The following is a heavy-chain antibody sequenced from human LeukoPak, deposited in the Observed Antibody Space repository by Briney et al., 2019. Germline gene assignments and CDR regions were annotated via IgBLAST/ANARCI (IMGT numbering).Heavy chain of an antibody. V-gene: IGHV3-11*04. J-gene: IGHJ4*02. CDR3: AREGGPITAAGFDY. CDR2: ITNSGSST. Sequence: PGGSLRLSCAASGFSFSNYYMSWIRQAPGKGLEWVSYITNSGSSTHYADAVKGRFTISRDNVKKSAHLHMTSLRAEDTGVYYCAREGGPITAAGFDYWGQGTLVTVSS. CDR1: GFSFSNYY. D-gene: IGHD6-13*01.